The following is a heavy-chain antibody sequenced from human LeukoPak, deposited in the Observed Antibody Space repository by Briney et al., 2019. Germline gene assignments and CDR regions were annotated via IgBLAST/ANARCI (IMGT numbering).Heavy chain of an antibody. V-gene: IGHV3-21*01. Sequence: GGSLRLSCAASGFTFSSYSMNWVRQAPGKGLEWVSSISSSSSYIYYADSVKGRFTISRDNAKNSLYLQMNSLRAEDTAVYYCARDTRLYGDYYYGMDVWGQGTTVTVPS. CDR3: ARDTRLYGDYYYGMDV. D-gene: IGHD4-17*01. J-gene: IGHJ6*02. CDR1: GFTFSSYS. CDR2: ISSSSSYI.